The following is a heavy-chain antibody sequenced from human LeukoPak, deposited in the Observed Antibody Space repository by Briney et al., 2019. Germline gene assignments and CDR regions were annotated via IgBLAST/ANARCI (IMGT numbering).Heavy chain of an antibody. CDR1: GYTFTSYG. V-gene: IGHV1-18*01. CDR2: ISAYNGNT. J-gene: IGHJ3*02. D-gene: IGHD5-24*01. Sequence: ASVKVSCKASGYTFTSYGISWVRQAPGQGLEWMGWISAYNGNTNYAQKLQGRVTMTTDTSTSTAYMELRSLRSDDTAVYYCARAGSVATRSDAFDIWGQGTMVTVSS. CDR3: ARAGSVATRSDAFDI.